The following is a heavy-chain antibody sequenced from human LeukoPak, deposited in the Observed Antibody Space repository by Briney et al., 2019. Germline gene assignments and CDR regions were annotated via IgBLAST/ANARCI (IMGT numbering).Heavy chain of an antibody. J-gene: IGHJ4*02. Sequence: PGGSLRLSCAASGFTFSSYGMHWVRQAPGKGLEWVSVIWYDGSSKYYADSVKGRFTIHRHNPKNTLYLQINTLEPGNTAEYYFAKERRCSSTRCYSWEYFDYWGQGTLVTVSS. V-gene: IGHV3-33*06. CDR1: GFTFSSYG. D-gene: IGHD2-2*01. CDR2: IWYDGSSK. CDR3: AKERRCSSTRCYSWEYFDY.